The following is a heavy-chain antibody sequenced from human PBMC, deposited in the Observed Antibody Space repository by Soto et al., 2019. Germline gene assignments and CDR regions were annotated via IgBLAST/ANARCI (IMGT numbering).Heavy chain of an antibody. CDR1: GGSISSYY. J-gene: IGHJ5*02. D-gene: IGHD3-10*01. V-gene: IGHV4-59*01. CDR3: ARLYMVRGVMDWFDP. CDR2: IYYSGST. Sequence: PSETLSLTSTVSGGSISSYYGSWTRQPPGKGLEWIGYIYYSGSTNYNPSLKSRVTISVDTSKNQFSLKLSSVTAADTAVYYCARLYMVRGVMDWFDPWGQGTLVTVSS.